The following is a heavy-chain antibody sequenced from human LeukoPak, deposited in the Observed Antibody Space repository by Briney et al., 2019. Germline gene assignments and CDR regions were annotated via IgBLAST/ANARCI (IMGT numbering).Heavy chain of an antibody. J-gene: IGHJ4*02. CDR2: IIPIFGTA. V-gene: IGHV1-69*01. D-gene: IGHD5-12*01. Sequence: ASVKVSCKASGGTFSSYAISWVRQAPGQGLEWMGGIIPIFGTANYAQKFQGRVTITADESTSTAYMELSSLRSEDTAVYYCARGTLLSGSPTNTFDYWGQGTLVTVCS. CDR3: ARGTLLSGSPTNTFDY. CDR1: GGTFSSYA.